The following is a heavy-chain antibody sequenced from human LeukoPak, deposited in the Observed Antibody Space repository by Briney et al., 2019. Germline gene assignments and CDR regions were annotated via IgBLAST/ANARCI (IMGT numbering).Heavy chain of an antibody. CDR2: IYNSGST. CDR1: GGSVSSDNYY. J-gene: IGHJ5*02. Sequence: SETLSLTCTVTGGSVSSDNYYWIWIRQPPGKGLEWIVYIYNSGSTNYSPSLKTRVTMSADTSKNQLSLKLSAVTAADTAVYYCARGRFSSSWYIFDPWGQGALVTVSS. V-gene: IGHV4-61*01. D-gene: IGHD6-13*01. CDR3: ARGRFSSSWYIFDP.